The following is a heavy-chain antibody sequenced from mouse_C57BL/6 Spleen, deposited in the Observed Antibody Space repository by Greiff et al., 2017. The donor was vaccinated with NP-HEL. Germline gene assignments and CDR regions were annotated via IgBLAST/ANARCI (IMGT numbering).Heavy chain of an antibody. J-gene: IGHJ2*01. Sequence: QVQLQQPGAELVMPGASVKLSCKASGYTFTSYWMHWVKQRPGQGLEWIGMIHPNSGSTNYNQKFKCMATLTVDKSSSTAYMQLSSLTSEDSAVYYCARSSGDYWGQGTTLTVSS. CDR2: IHPNSGST. CDR1: GYTFTSYW. V-gene: IGHV1-64*01. CDR3: ARSSGDY. D-gene: IGHD3-1*01.